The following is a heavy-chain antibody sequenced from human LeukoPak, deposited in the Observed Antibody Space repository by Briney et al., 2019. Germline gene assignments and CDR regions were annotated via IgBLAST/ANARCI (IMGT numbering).Heavy chain of an antibody. CDR1: GYSISSGYY. V-gene: IGHV4-38-2*02. J-gene: IGHJ6*03. CDR2: IYHSGST. Sequence: SETLSLTCTVSGYSISSGYYWGWIRQPPGKGLEWIGSIYHSGSTYYNPSLKSRVTISVDTSKNQFSLKLSSVTAADTAVYYCARVRQLAPYMDVWAKGTKVNVSS. CDR3: ARVRQLAPYMDV. D-gene: IGHD6-13*01.